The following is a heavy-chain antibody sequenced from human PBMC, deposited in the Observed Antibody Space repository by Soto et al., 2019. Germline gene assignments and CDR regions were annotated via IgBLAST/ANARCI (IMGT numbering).Heavy chain of an antibody. J-gene: IGHJ6*02. CDR2: IYSGGTT. D-gene: IGHD3-10*01. Sequence: GGSLRLSCAAAGFTVSSNFMNWARQAPGKGLEWVSVIYSGGTTYYADSVKGRFTISRDNSKNTVYLQMNRLRAEDTAVYYCARDLNYGSGSYEGMDVWGQGTTVTVYS. CDR3: ARDLNYGSGSYEGMDV. CDR1: GFTVSSNF. V-gene: IGHV3-53*01.